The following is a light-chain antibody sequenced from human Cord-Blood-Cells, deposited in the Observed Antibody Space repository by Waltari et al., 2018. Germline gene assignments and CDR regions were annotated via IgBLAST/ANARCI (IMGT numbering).Light chain of an antibody. CDR2: DVR. V-gene: IGLV2-14*01. Sequence: QSALTQPASVSGSPGQSITISCTGTSSDVGGYNYVSWYQQHPGKAPKLMIYDVRNRPAGVSNRFSGSKSGNTASLTISELQAEDEADYYCSSYTSSSRFGGGTKLTVL. CDR3: SSYTSSSR. J-gene: IGLJ2*01. CDR1: SSDVGGYNY.